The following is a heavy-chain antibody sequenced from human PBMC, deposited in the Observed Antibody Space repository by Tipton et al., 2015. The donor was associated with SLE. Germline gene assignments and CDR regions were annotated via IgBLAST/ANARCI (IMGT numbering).Heavy chain of an antibody. D-gene: IGHD3-10*01. J-gene: IGHJ3*02. CDR2: IKHDGSEQ. Sequence: GSLRLSCAASGFTFRCYWMCWVRHAPGKGLEWVAKIKHDGSEQYYGDSVKGRFTITRDNAKNSLYVQMNSLRAEDTAVYYCARAPMYGSSDALDIWGQETMVTVSS. CDR3: ARAPMYGSSDALDI. CDR1: GFTFRCYW. V-gene: IGHV3-7*01.